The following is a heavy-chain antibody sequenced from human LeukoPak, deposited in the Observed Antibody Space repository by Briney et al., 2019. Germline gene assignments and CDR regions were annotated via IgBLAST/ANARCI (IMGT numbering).Heavy chain of an antibody. V-gene: IGHV4-61*08. D-gene: IGHD3-22*01. J-gene: IGHJ3*02. CDR3: ARAPKYYYDSSGFAFDI. CDR2: IYYSGST. Sequence: SETLSLTCTVSGGSISSGGYYWSWIRQPPGKGLEWIGYIYYSGSTNYNPSLKSRVTISVDTSKNQFSLKLSSVTAADTAVYYCARAPKYYYDSSGFAFDIWGQGTVVTVSS. CDR1: GGSISSGGYY.